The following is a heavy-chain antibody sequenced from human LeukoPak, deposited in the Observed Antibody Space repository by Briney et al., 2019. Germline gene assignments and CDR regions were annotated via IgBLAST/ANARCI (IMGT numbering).Heavy chain of an antibody. J-gene: IGHJ4*02. D-gene: IGHD3-22*01. Sequence: GASVKVSCKASGYTFTSYGISWVRQAPGQGLEWMGWISAYNGNTNYAQKLHGRVTMTTDTSTSTAYMELRSLRSDDTAVYYCAREDYYDSSGYYYDLCFDYWGQGTLVTVSS. CDR1: GYTFTSYG. CDR2: ISAYNGNT. V-gene: IGHV1-18*01. CDR3: AREDYYDSSGYYYDLCFDY.